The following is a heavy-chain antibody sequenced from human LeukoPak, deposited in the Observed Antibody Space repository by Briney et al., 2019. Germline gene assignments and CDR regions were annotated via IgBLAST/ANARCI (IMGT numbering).Heavy chain of an antibody. CDR3: ARHQLLEMYFDY. Sequence: GASVKISCKTSGYSFTDYAIVWVRQAPGRGLEWMGWVGTYDGKTNYAQKLQGRVTMTTDTSTSTAYMELRSLRSDDTAVYYCARHQLLEMYFDYWGQGTLVTVSS. J-gene: IGHJ4*02. V-gene: IGHV1-18*01. CDR1: GYSFTDYA. D-gene: IGHD2-2*01. CDR2: VGTYDGKT.